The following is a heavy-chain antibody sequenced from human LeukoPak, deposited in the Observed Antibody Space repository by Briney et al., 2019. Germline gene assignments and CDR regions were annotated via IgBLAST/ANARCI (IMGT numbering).Heavy chain of an antibody. Sequence: GGSLRLSCAASGFSLSRYGMHWVRQAPGKGLEWVSCIHGSASYNYYADSVKGRLTISRDSAKNSLYLEMSSLRVEDTAVYYCVRAFGGYDSQRFYYNMDVWGKGTTVTVSS. V-gene: IGHV3-21*06. CDR2: IHGSASYN. D-gene: IGHD5-12*01. CDR1: GFSLSRYG. J-gene: IGHJ6*03. CDR3: VRAFGGYDSQRFYYNMDV.